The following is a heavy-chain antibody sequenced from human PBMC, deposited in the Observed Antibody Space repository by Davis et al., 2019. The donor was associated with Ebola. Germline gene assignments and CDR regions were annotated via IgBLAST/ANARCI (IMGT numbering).Heavy chain of an antibody. CDR3: ARGRYYYGMDV. CDR1: GGSISSYY. Sequence: SETLSLTCTVSGGSISSYYWSWIRQPPGKGLEWIGYIYCSGSTNYNPSLKSRVTISVDTSKNQFSLKLSSVTAADTAVYYCARGRYYYGMDVWGQGTTVTVSS. CDR2: IYCSGST. J-gene: IGHJ6*02. V-gene: IGHV4-59*01.